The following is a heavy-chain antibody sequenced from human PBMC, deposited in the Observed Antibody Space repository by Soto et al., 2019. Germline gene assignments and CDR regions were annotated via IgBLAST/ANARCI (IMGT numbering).Heavy chain of an antibody. CDR1: GFTFSSYA. Sequence: GGSLRLSCAASGFTFSSYAMSWVRQAPGKGLEWVSAISGSGGSTYYADSVKGRFTISRDNSKNTLYLQMNSLRAEDTAVYYCAKAYYYDSSGYYSFQVYWGQGSLVIVSS. CDR2: ISGSGGST. D-gene: IGHD3-22*01. V-gene: IGHV3-23*01. CDR3: AKAYYYDSSGYYSFQVY. J-gene: IGHJ4*02.